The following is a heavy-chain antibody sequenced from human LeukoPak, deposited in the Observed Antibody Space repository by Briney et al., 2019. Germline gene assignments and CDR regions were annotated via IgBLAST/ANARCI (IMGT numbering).Heavy chain of an antibody. CDR1: GFTFSSYA. V-gene: IGHV3-23*01. J-gene: IGHJ4*02. Sequence: RGSLRLSCAASGFTFSSYAMSWVRQAPGKGLEWVSAISGSGGSTCYADSVKGRFTISRDNSKNTLYLQMNSLRAEDTAVYYCAKPLGDGYNWDYYFDYWGQGTLVTVSS. D-gene: IGHD5-24*01. CDR2: ISGSGGST. CDR3: AKPLGDGYNWDYYFDY.